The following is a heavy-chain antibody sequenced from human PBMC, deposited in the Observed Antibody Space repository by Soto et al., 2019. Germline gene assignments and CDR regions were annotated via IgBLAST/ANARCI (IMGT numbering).Heavy chain of an antibody. CDR3: AKDHQTYNWDYLFDS. D-gene: IGHD1-7*01. J-gene: IGHJ4*02. CDR2: ISNDGNNK. Sequence: GGSLRLSCAASGFTFSINDMHWVRQAPGRGLEWVAVISNDGNNKYYADSVKGRFTLSRDNSKNMVYLQMDSLRVEDTAVYFCAKDHQTYNWDYLFDSWGPGTLVTVSS. CDR1: GFTFSIND. V-gene: IGHV3-30*18.